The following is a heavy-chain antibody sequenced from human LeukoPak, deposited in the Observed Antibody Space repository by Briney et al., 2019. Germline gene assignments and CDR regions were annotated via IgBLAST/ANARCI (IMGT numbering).Heavy chain of an antibody. CDR3: AGRECSGGSCWNYFDY. J-gene: IGHJ4*02. D-gene: IGHD2-15*01. V-gene: IGHV5-51*01. Sequence: GESLKISCKGSGYSFTSYWIGWVRQMPGKGLEWMGIIYPGDSDTRYSPSFQGQVTISADKSISTAYLQWSSLKASDTAMYYCAGRECSGGSCWNYFDYWGQGTLVTVSS. CDR1: GYSFTSYW. CDR2: IYPGDSDT.